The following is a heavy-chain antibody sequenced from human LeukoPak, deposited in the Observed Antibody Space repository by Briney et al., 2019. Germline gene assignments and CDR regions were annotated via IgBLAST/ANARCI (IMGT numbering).Heavy chain of an antibody. CDR1: GYTFTGYY. Sequence: ASVKVSCKASGYTFTGYYMHWVRQAPGQGLEWMGWINPNGGGTNYAQKFQGRVTMTRDTSISTAYMELSRLRSDDTAVYYCARAKFPYSSSTFDYWGQGTLVTVSS. J-gene: IGHJ4*02. CDR3: ARAKFPYSSSTFDY. D-gene: IGHD6-6*01. CDR2: INPNGGGT. V-gene: IGHV1-2*02.